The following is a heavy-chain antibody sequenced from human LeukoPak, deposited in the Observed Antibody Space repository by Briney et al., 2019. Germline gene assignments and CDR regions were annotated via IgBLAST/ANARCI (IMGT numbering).Heavy chain of an antibody. D-gene: IGHD3-3*01. Sequence: SETLSLTCTVSGASFTDNTYSWAWIRQHPGKGLELIGFIFNSGTTYYNPSLRSRVTISVDTSENQFSLKLSSVTAADTAVYYCASNDFWSGYYTTGYFQHWGQGTLVTVSS. J-gene: IGHJ1*01. V-gene: IGHV4-39*07. CDR1: GASFTDNTYS. CDR3: ASNDFWSGYYTTGYFQH. CDR2: IFNSGTT.